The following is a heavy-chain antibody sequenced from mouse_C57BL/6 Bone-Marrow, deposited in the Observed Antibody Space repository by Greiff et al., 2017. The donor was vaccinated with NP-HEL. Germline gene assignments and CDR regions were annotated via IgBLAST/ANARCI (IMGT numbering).Heavy chain of an antibody. J-gene: IGHJ4*01. D-gene: IGHD2-4*01. CDR3: ARATYYDCDGAMDY. CDR1: GYTFTDYY. CDR2: INPNNGGT. V-gene: IGHV1-26*01. Sequence: EVQLQQSGPELVKPGASVKISCKASGYTFTDYYVNWVKQSHGKSLEWIGDINPNNGGTSYNQKFKGKATLTVDKSSSTAYMELRSLTSGDSAVYYCARATYYDCDGAMDYWGQGTSVTVSS.